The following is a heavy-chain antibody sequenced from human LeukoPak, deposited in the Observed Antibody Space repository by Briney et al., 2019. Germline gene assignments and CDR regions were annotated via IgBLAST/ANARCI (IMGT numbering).Heavy chain of an antibody. Sequence: SGGSLRLSCAASGFTFSSYAMHWVRQAPGKGLEGVAVISYDGSNKYYADSVKGRFTISRDNYKNTLYLQMNSLRAEDTAVYYCARDMDLCIAVELDYWGQGTLVTVSS. CDR1: GFTFSSYA. V-gene: IGHV3-30*04. J-gene: IGHJ4*02. D-gene: IGHD6-19*01. CDR2: ISYDGSNK. CDR3: ARDMDLCIAVELDY.